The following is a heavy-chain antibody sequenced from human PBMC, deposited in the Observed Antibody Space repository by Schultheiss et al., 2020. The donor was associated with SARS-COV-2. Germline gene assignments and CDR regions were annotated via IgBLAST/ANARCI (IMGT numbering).Heavy chain of an antibody. J-gene: IGHJ6*02. CDR1: GFSLSTSGVG. Sequence: SGPTLVKPTQTLTLTCTFSGFSLSTSGVGVGWIRQPPGKALEWLALIYWNDDKRYSPSLKSRLTITKDTSKNQVVLTMTNMDPVDTATYYCARGSFRPGSGWYHRNNGMDVWGQGTTVTVSS. CDR3: ARGSFRPGSGWYHRNNGMDV. V-gene: IGHV2-5*01. CDR2: IYWNDDK. D-gene: IGHD6-19*01.